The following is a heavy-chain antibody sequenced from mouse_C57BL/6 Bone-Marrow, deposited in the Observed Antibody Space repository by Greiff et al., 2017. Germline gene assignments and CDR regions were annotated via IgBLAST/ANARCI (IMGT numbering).Heavy chain of an antibody. J-gene: IGHJ1*03. D-gene: IGHD1-1*01. V-gene: IGHV1-81*01. Sequence: QVQLQQPGAELVKPGASVKMSCKASGYTFTSYGISWVKQRTGQGLEWIGEIYPRSGNTYYNEKFKGKATLTADKSSSTAYMELRSLTSEDSAVYFCARRDYGSSYVSWYFDVWGTGTTVTVSS. CDR1: GYTFTSYG. CDR2: IYPRSGNT. CDR3: ARRDYGSSYVSWYFDV.